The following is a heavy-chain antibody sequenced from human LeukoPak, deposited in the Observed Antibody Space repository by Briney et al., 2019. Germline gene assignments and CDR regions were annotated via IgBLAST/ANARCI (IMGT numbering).Heavy chain of an antibody. D-gene: IGHD2-2*01. Sequence: SVKVSCKASGGTFSSYAISWVRQAPGQELEWMGGIIPIFGTANYAQKFQGRVTITADESTSTAYMELSSLRSEDTAVYYCARSIESRRVCSTSCYYYYYYMDVWGKGTTVTVSS. J-gene: IGHJ6*03. CDR3: ARSIESRRVCSTSCYYYYYYMDV. V-gene: IGHV1-69*13. CDR1: GGTFSSYA. CDR2: IIPIFGTA.